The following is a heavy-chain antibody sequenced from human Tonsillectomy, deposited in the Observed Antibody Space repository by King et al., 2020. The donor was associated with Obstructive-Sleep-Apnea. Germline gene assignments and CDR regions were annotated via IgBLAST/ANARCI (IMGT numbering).Heavy chain of an antibody. Sequence: VQLVESGGGVVQPGGSLRLSCATSRFTFSNYGMHWVRQAPGKGLEWVAFIRYDGINEHYADSVKGRFTISRDNSKNTLYLKMNSLRAEDTAVYYCAKDRGGQWLVPMDFDYWGQGTLVTVSS. V-gene: IGHV3-30*02. CDR3: AKDRGGQWLVPMDFDY. J-gene: IGHJ4*02. D-gene: IGHD6-19*01. CDR1: RFTFSNYG. CDR2: IRYDGINE.